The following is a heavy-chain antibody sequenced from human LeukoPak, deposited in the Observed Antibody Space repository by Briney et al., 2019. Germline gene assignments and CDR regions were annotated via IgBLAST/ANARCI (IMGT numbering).Heavy chain of an antibody. J-gene: IGHJ4*02. CDR3: AKDTNRGTYFGLFDS. CDR2: ISYDGSNK. D-gene: IGHD1-26*01. CDR1: GFTFSSYG. Sequence: GGSLRLSRAASGFTFSSYGMHWVRQAPGKGLEWVAVISYDGSNKYFADSVKGRFTISRDNSKNTLYLQMNSLRAEDTAVYSCAKDTNRGTYFGLFDSWGQGTLVTVSS. V-gene: IGHV3-30*18.